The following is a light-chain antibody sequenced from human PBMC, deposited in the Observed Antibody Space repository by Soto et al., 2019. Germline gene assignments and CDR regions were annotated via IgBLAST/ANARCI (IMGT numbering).Light chain of an antibody. Sequence: VVLTQSPATLSVSPGERVTLSCRASQTIRDNYLAWYQQKPGQAPRLLIYGASGRATGIPDRFSGSGSGTEFTLTISSLQSGDLAVYYCQQRSNWPPTFGQGTKVEIK. CDR3: QQRSNWPPT. CDR2: GAS. V-gene: IGKV3D-15*01. J-gene: IGKJ1*01. CDR1: QTIRDNY.